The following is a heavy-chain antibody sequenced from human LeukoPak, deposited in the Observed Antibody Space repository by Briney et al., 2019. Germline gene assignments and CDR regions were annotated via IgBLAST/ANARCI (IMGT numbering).Heavy chain of an antibody. CDR2: ITSSSSTI. CDR3: ARQSGPYHGSLDY. D-gene: IGHD5-12*01. V-gene: IGHV3-48*01. J-gene: IGHJ4*02. CDR1: GFTFSSYS. Sequence: GGSLRLSCAASGFTFSSYSMNWVRQAPGKGLEWSSYITSSSSTIYYADSVKGRFTVSRDNAKNSLYLQLSSLRAEDTAVYYCARQSGPYHGSLDYWGQGTLVTVSS.